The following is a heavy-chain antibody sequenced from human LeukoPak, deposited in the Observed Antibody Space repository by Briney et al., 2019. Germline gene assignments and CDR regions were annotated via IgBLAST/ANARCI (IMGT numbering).Heavy chain of an antibody. CDR1: GFTFSSYS. J-gene: IGHJ4*02. Sequence: GGSLRLSCAPSGFTFSSYSMNWARQAPGKGREWVSSISSSSTYIYYAPSVKGRFTIYRDNAKNSLFLHMNSLRAEDTAVYYCAKDADGGYSGYEQGSSGSHFDYWGQGTLVTVSS. CDR3: AKDADGGYSGYEQGSSGSHFDY. D-gene: IGHD5-12*01. V-gene: IGHV3-21*01. CDR2: ISSSSTYI.